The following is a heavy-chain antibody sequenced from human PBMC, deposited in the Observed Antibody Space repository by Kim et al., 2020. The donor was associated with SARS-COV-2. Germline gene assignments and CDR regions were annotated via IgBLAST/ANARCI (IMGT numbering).Heavy chain of an antibody. CDR2: IYYSGST. CDR1: GGSISSSSYY. D-gene: IGHD6-19*01. J-gene: IGHJ6*02. Sequence: SETLSLTCTVSGGSISSSSYYWGWIRQPPGKGLEWIGSIYYSGSTYYNPSLKSRVTISVDTSKNQFSLKLGSVTAADTAVYYCARQDSSGWYGGYYGMDVWGQGTTVTVSS. CDR3: ARQDSSGWYGGYYGMDV. V-gene: IGHV4-39*01.